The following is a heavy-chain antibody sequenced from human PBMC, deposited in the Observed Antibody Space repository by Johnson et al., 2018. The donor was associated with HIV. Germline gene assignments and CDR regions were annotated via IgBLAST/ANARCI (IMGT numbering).Heavy chain of an antibody. V-gene: IGHV3-13*01. D-gene: IGHD2-2*01. J-gene: IGHJ3*02. Sequence: VHLVESGGGVVQPGRSLRLSCAASGFIFSRYDMHWVRQVTGKGLEWVSAIGTTDDTYYPASVKGRFTISRDNSKNTLYLQMNSLRAEDTAVYYCARDVVPAANAFDIWGQGTMVTVSS. CDR1: GFIFSRYD. CDR3: ARDVVPAANAFDI. CDR2: IGTTDDT.